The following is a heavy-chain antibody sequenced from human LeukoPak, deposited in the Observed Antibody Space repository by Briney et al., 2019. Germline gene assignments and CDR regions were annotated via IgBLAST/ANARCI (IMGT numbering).Heavy chain of an antibody. Sequence: GSPKNFWKGSGFSFSSLWIGLGRPVAGEGPGGMGVIYPGDSDTRYSPSFQGQVTISADKSISTAYLQWSSLKASDTAMYYCARQEACSGGSCLYYFDYWGQGTLVTVSS. J-gene: IGHJ4*02. CDR2: IYPGDSDT. V-gene: IGHV5-51*01. D-gene: IGHD2-15*01. CDR1: GFSFSSLW. CDR3: ARQEACSGGSCLYYFDY.